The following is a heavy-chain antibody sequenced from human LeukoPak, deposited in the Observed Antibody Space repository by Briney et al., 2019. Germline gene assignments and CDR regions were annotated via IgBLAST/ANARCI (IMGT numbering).Heavy chain of an antibody. D-gene: IGHD6-19*01. CDR1: GYTFTSYG. J-gene: IGHJ4*02. V-gene: IGHV1-18*01. CDR2: ISVYNGNT. Sequence: ASVKVSCKASGYTFTSYGIGWVRQAPGQGLEWMGWISVYNGNTNYAQEKLQGRVTMTTDTSTSTAYMELRSLRSGDTAVYYCARDLKRGYSSGRYSWGTGSSNDYWGQGTLVTVSS. CDR3: ARDLKRGYSSGRYSWGTGSSNDY.